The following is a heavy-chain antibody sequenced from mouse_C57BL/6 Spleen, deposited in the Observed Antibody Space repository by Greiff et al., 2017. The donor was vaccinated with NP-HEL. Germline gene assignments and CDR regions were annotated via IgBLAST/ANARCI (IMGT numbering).Heavy chain of an antibody. J-gene: IGHJ4*01. CDR3: ARGSLRNYAMDY. V-gene: IGHV1-82*01. CDR1: GYAFSSSW. Sequence: QVQLKQSGPELVKPGASVKLSCKASGYAFSSSWMNWVKQRPGKGLEWIGRIYPGDGDTNYNGKFKGKATLTADKSSSTAYMQLSSLTSEDSAVYFCARGSLRNYAMDYWGQGTSVTVSS. D-gene: IGHD1-1*01. CDR2: IYPGDGDT.